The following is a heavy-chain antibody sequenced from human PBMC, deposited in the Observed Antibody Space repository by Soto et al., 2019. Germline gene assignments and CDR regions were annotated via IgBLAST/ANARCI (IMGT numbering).Heavy chain of an antibody. CDR1: GFTFSSYG. Sequence: QVQLVESGGGVVQPGRSLRLSCAASGFTFSSYGMHWVRQAPGKGLEWVAVISYDGSNKYYADSVKGRFTISRDNSKNTLYLQMNSLRAQDTAVYYCAKDGGAAADNYFAYWGQGTLVTVSS. V-gene: IGHV3-30*18. J-gene: IGHJ4*02. CDR3: AKDGGAAADNYFAY. CDR2: ISYDGSNK. D-gene: IGHD6-13*01.